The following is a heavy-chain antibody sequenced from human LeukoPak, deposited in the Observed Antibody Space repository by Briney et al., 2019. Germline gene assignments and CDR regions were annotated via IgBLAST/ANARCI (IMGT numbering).Heavy chain of an antibody. V-gene: IGHV1-2*02. CDR1: GYTFTGYY. CDR2: INPNSGGT. CDR3: ARDPTYYDFWSGYYTKEGFDP. D-gene: IGHD3-3*01. Sequence: ASVKASCKASGYTFTGYYMHWVRQAPGQGLEWMGWINPNSGGTNYAQKFQGRVTMTRDTSISTAYMELSRLRSDDTAVYYCARDPTYYDFWSGYYTKEGFDPWGQGTLITVSS. J-gene: IGHJ5*02.